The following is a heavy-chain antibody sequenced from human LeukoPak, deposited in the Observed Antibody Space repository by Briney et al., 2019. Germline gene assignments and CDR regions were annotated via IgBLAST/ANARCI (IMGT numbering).Heavy chain of an antibody. CDR2: ISPSGAST. CDR3: ARGPSRSPRDAFDI. J-gene: IGHJ3*02. Sequence: ASVKVSCKASGYTFTSYYMHGVRQAPGQGLEWMGIISPSGASTTYAQNFQGRVTMTRDMSTSTLYMELSSLKSEDTAVYYCARGPSRSPRDAFDIWGQGTMVTVSS. V-gene: IGHV1-46*01. CDR1: GYTFTSYY.